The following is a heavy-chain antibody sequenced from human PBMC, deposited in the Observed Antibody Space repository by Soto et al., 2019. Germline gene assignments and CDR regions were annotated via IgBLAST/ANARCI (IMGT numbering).Heavy chain of an antibody. CDR2: ISGSGGST. CDR1: GFTFSSYA. CDR3: AKWGDDDYGDYGELGFDY. Sequence: GGSLRLSCAASGFTFSSYAMSWVRQAPGKGLEWVSAISGSGGSTYYADSVKGRFTISRDNSKNTLYLQMNSLRAEDTAVYSCAKWGDDDYGDYGELGFDYWGQGTLVTVSS. J-gene: IGHJ4*02. D-gene: IGHD4-17*01. V-gene: IGHV3-23*01.